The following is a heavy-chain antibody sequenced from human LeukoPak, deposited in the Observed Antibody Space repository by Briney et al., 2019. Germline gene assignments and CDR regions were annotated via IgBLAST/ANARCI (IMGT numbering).Heavy chain of an antibody. J-gene: IGHJ5*02. Sequence: GGSLRLSCAASGFTFSTYTMHWVRQAPGKGLEWVALISYEGSKQDYADSVKGRFTISRDNAKNSLSLQMNSLRAEDTAVYYCARDFRYSGSYHHWFDPWGQGTLVTVSS. CDR1: GFTFSTYT. D-gene: IGHD1-26*01. V-gene: IGHV3-30-3*01. CDR2: ISYEGSKQ. CDR3: ARDFRYSGSYHHWFDP.